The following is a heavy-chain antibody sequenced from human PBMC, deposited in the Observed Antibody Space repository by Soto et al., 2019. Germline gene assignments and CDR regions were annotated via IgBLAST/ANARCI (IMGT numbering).Heavy chain of an antibody. CDR1: GYTFTSYG. J-gene: IGHJ4*02. CDR3: ATGATGDY. D-gene: IGHD1-26*01. V-gene: IGHV1-18*01. CDR2: ISAFNGDT. Sequence: QVQLVQSGAEVKKPGASVKVSCKASGYTFTSYGISWVRQAPGQGLEWMGWISAFNGDTNYAQRLQDRVTMTTDTSTSAAYMELRSLRSDDAAGFYCATGATGDYWGQGTLVTVSS.